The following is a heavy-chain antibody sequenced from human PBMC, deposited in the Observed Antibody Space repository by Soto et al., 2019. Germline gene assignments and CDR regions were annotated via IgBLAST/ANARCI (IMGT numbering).Heavy chain of an antibody. CDR2: ISHNEGP. CDR3: ANGWGYGALDS. D-gene: IGHD3-10*01. J-gene: IGHJ4*02. CDR1: GGSTSGPRW. V-gene: IGHV4-4*02. Sequence: HVKLQESGPGLVKPSGTLPLTCDVSGGSTSGPRWWSWVRQTPGKGLEWIGEISHNEGPNYNPSPKSRVTISMDTSKNQFSLTLRSVTAADTAVYYCANGWGYGALDSWGQGTLVTVSS.